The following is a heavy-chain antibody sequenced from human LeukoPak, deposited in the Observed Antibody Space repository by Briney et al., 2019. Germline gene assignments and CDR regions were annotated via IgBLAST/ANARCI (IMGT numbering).Heavy chain of an antibody. V-gene: IGHV3-66*01. CDR2: IYSGGST. CDR1: GFTVSSNY. J-gene: IGHJ4*02. Sequence: GWSLRLSCAASGFTVSSNYMSWVRQAPGKGLEWVSIIYSGGSTYYADSVKGRFTISRDNSQNTLYLQMNSLRAEDTAVYYCASALAAASHTSFDHWGQGTLVTVSS. D-gene: IGHD6-13*01. CDR3: ASALAAASHTSFDH.